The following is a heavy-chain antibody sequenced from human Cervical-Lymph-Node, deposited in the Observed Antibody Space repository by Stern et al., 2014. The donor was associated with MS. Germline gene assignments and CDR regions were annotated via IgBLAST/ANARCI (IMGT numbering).Heavy chain of an antibody. Sequence: QVQLVESGAEVKKPGSSVKVSCKASGGTFSSYAISWVRQAPGQGLEWMGGIIPIFGTANYAQKFQGRVTITADESTSTAYMELSSLRSEDTAVYYCAVDNYYDSSGPPPYNWFDPWGQGTLVTVSS. V-gene: IGHV1-69*01. J-gene: IGHJ5*02. CDR3: AVDNYYDSSGPPPYNWFDP. CDR2: IIPIFGTA. CDR1: GGTFSSYA. D-gene: IGHD3-22*01.